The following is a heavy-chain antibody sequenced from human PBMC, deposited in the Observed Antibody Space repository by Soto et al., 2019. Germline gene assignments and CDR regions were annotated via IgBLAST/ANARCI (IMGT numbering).Heavy chain of an antibody. V-gene: IGHV5-10-1*01. CDR3: ARRDYGSGSYYPSNRYYYYGMDV. D-gene: IGHD3-10*01. J-gene: IGHJ6*02. Sequence: GESLKISCKGSGYSFTSYWISWVRQMPGKGLEWMGRIDPSDSYTNYSPSFQGHVTISADKSISNAYLQWSSLKASDIAMYYCARRDYGSGSYYPSNRYYYYGMDVWGQGTTVTVSS. CDR1: GYSFTSYW. CDR2: IDPSDSYT.